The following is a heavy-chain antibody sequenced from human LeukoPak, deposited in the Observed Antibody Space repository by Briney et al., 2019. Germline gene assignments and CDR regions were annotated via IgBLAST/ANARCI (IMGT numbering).Heavy chain of an antibody. D-gene: IGHD2-15*01. V-gene: IGHV3-23*01. CDR1: GFTFSSYA. CDR2: ISDSGGRT. Sequence: GGSLRLSCAASGFTFSSYAMTWVRQAPGKGLEWVSSISDSGGRTYYADSVKGRFTISRDNSKNTLYLQMNSLRAEDTAVYYCARARNIVVVSADYWGQGTLVTVSS. J-gene: IGHJ4*02. CDR3: ARARNIVVVSADY.